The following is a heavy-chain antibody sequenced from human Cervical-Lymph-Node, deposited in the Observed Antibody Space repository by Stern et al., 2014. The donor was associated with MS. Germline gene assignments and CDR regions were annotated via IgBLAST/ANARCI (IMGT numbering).Heavy chain of an antibody. CDR3: ARGRSSWHLDY. D-gene: IGHD6-13*01. CDR2: INPSGGST. V-gene: IGHV1-46*01. Sequence: VQLVESGAEVKKPGASVKVSCKASGYTFTSYYMFWVRQAPGQGLEWMGRINPSGGSTIYAQKFQGRITMTRDTSTSTVYMELSSLRSEDTAVYNCARGRSSWHLDYWGQGTLVTVSS. CDR1: GYTFTSYY. J-gene: IGHJ4*02.